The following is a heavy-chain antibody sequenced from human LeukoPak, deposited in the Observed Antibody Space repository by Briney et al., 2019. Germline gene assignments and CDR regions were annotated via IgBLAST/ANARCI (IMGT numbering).Heavy chain of an antibody. CDR2: INPNSGGT. D-gene: IGHD3-22*01. V-gene: IGHV1-2*06. J-gene: IGHJ5*02. Sequence: ASVKVSCKASGYTFTGYYMHRVRQAPGQGLEWMERINPNSGGTNYAQKFQGRVTMTRDTSISTAYMELSRLRSDDTAVYYCARGGSSTMIVVAPTWFDPWGQGTLVTVSS. CDR3: ARGGSSTMIVVAPTWFDP. CDR1: GYTFTGYY.